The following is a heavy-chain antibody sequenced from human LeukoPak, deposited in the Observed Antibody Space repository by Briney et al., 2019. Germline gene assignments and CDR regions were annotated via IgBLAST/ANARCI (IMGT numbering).Heavy chain of an antibody. CDR3: ARKTVVGSYFDY. J-gene: IGHJ4*02. CDR2: IKQDGSDK. V-gene: IGHV3-7*03. CDR1: GFTFSAYW. D-gene: IGHD4-23*01. Sequence: GGSLRLSCAASGFTFSAYWMSWVRQAPGKGLEWVANIKQDGSDKYYVDSVKGRFTISIDNAKNSLYLQMNSLRAEDTAVYYCARKTVVGSYFDYWGQGTPVTVSS.